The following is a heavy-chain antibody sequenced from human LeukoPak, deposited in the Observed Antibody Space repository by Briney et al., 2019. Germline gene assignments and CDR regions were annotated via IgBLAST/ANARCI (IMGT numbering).Heavy chain of an antibody. CDR1: GGSIRSPGYY. Sequence: SETLSLTCTVSGGSIRSPGYYWGWTRQPPGKGLEWIGSMYYSGSSFYNPSLKSRVAISVDTSKNQFSLKLSSVTAADTAVYYCARDNLAAAGDDNFDIWGQGTMVTVSS. CDR2: MYYSGSS. J-gene: IGHJ3*02. D-gene: IGHD6-13*01. V-gene: IGHV4-39*07. CDR3: ARDNLAAAGDDNFDI.